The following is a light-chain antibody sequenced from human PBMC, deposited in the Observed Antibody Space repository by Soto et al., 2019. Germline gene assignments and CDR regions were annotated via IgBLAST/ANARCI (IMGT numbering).Light chain of an antibody. V-gene: IGLV2-14*01. CDR1: SSDIGGYNY. CDR3: SSYTSSSTAV. CDR2: DVN. J-gene: IGLJ2*01. Sequence: SALTQPASVSGSPGQSITISCTGTSSDIGGYNYVSWYQQHPGKAPKLMIYDVNNRPSGVSNRFSGSKSGNTASLTISGLQAEDEADYYCSSYTSSSTAVFGGGTKVTVL.